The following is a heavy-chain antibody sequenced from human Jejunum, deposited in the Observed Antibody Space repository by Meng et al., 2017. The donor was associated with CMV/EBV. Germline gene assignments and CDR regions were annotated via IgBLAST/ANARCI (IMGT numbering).Heavy chain of an antibody. Sequence: LESGPGLVKSSEILSLSGCLSGDIICNSGYSWCWLRQPPGKGLEWIGTIYYSGRTYYNPSLKSRITIAVDTSKNQFSLKVTSVTTADTAIYYCARGVQWEPRGPWGQGTLVTVSS. CDR1: GDIICNSGYS. J-gene: IGHJ5*02. CDR2: IYYSGRT. V-gene: IGHV4-39*07. CDR3: ARGVQWEPRGP. D-gene: IGHD1-26*01.